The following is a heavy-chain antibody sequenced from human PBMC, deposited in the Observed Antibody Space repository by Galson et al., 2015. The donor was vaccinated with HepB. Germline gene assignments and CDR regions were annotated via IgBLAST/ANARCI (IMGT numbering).Heavy chain of an antibody. V-gene: IGHV3-23*01. CDR2: ISDNSGEI. D-gene: IGHD4-17*01. CDR3: ARQAYAPFFEY. J-gene: IGHJ4*02. Sequence: SLRLSCAASGFTFSIYAMSWVRQAPGKGLEWVSTISDNSGEIHFADSVKGRFTISRDNSKNTLYLQMNSLRAEDTAVYFCARQAYAPFFEYWGQGTLVTVSS. CDR1: GFTFSIYA.